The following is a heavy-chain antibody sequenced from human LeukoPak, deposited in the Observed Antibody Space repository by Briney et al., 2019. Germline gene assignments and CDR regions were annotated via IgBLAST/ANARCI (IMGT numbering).Heavy chain of an antibody. CDR3: AKDVDRVVVQAIDY. CDR2: IRYDGSNK. D-gene: IGHD2-2*01. Sequence: PGGSLRLSCAASGFTFSSYGMHWVRRAPGKGLEWVAFIRYDGSNKYYADSVKGRFTISRDNSKNTLYLQMNSLRAEDTAVYYCAKDVDRVVVQAIDYWGQGTLVTVSS. V-gene: IGHV3-30*02. J-gene: IGHJ4*02. CDR1: GFTFSSYG.